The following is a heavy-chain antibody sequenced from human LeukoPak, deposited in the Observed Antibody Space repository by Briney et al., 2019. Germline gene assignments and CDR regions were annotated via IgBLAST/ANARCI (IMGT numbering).Heavy chain of an antibody. V-gene: IGHV1-24*01. CDR3: ATASWYYYDSSGQDY. CDR1: GYTLTELS. D-gene: IGHD3-22*01. J-gene: IGHJ4*02. Sequence: ASVKVSCKVSGYTLTELSMHWVRQAPGKGLEWMGGFDPEDGETIYAQKFQGRVTMTEDTSTDTAYMELSSLRSEDSAVYHCATASWYYYDSSGQDYWGQGTLVTVSS. CDR2: FDPEDGET.